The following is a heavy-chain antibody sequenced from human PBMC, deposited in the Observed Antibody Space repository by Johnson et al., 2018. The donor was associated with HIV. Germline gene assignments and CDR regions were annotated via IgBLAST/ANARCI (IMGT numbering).Heavy chain of an antibody. D-gene: IGHD5-24*01. J-gene: IGHJ3*02. Sequence: EVQLVESGGGLVQPGGSLRLSCAASGISVSSYYMSWVRQAPGKGLEWVSVISSGGSTSYPDSVKGRFTISRDNSKNTLYLQMNSLRAEDTAVYYCARACRDGYTCDAFDIWGQGTMVTVSS. CDR3: ARACRDGYTCDAFDI. CDR1: GISVSSYY. CDR2: ISSGGST. V-gene: IGHV3-66*01.